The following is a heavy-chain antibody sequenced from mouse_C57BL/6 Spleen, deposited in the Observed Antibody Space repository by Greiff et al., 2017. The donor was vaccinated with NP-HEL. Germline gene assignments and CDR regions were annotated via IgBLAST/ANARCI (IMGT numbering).Heavy chain of an antibody. CDR3: ARMGYYGSSFAWFAY. V-gene: IGHV1-53*01. CDR1: GYTFTSYW. D-gene: IGHD1-1*01. Sequence: VQLQQPGTELVKPGASVKLSCKASGYTFTSYWMHWVKERPGQGLEWIGNINPSNGGTNYNEKFKSKATLTVDKSSSTAYMQLSSLTSEDSAVYYCARMGYYGSSFAWFAYWGQGTLVTVSA. J-gene: IGHJ3*01. CDR2: INPSNGGT.